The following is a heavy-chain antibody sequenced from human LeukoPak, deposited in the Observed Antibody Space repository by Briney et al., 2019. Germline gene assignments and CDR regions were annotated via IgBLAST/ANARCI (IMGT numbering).Heavy chain of an antibody. CDR2: IYYSGST. D-gene: IGHD6-13*01. J-gene: IGHJ4*02. CDR3: ARGGSSWYADY. V-gene: IGHV4-61*01. CDR1: GYSISSGYY. Sequence: SETLSLTCTVSGYSISSGYYWGWIRQPPGKGLEWIGYIYYSGSTNYNPSLKSRVTISVDTSKNQFSLKLSSVTAADTAVYYCARGGSSWYADYWGQGTLVTVSS.